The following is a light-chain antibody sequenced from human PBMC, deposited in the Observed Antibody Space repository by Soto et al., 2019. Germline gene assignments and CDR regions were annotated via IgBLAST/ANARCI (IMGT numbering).Light chain of an antibody. Sequence: EIALTQSPATLSLSPGERATLSRRANRTVFNFLIWYQQKPGQAPRLLIYDASNRATDIPARFSGTGSGTDFRLTISSLEPEDFALYFCQQRAIWPYTFGPGTKLEIK. J-gene: IGKJ2*01. V-gene: IGKV3-11*01. CDR1: RTVFNF. CDR3: QQRAIWPYT. CDR2: DAS.